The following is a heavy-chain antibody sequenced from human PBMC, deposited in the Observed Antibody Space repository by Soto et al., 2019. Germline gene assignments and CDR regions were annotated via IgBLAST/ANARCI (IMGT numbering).Heavy chain of an antibody. J-gene: IGHJ4*02. CDR1: GGSISSGDYY. Sequence: SETLSLTCTVSGGSISSGDYYWSWIRQPPGKGLEWIGYIYYSGSTYYNPSLKSRVTISVDTSKNQFSLKLSSVTAADTAVYYCARDYYEYYYDSSGPLWGQGTLVT. CDR2: IYYSGST. D-gene: IGHD3-22*01. V-gene: IGHV4-30-4*01. CDR3: ARDYYEYYYDSSGPL.